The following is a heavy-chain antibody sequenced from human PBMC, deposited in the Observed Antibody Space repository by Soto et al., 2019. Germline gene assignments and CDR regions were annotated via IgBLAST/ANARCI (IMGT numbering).Heavy chain of an antibody. CDR1: GYTFTSYY. CDR2: INPSGGST. D-gene: IGHD2-8*01. CDR3: ARGDGEGYCTNGVCPRVGKYYYYGMDV. Sequence: QVQLVQSGAEVKKPGASVKVSCKASGYTFTSYYMHWVRQAPGQGLEWMGIINPSGGSTSYAQKFQGRVTMTRDTSTSTVYMELSSLRSEDTAVYYCARGDGEGYCTNGVCPRVGKYYYYGMDVWGQGPTVTVSS. J-gene: IGHJ6*02. V-gene: IGHV1-46*01.